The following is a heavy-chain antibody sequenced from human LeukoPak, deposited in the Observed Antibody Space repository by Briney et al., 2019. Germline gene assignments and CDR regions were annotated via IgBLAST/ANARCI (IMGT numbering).Heavy chain of an antibody. CDR1: GFTFSSYW. D-gene: IGHD1-14*01. Sequence: GGSLRLSCAASGFTFSSYWMHWVRQAPGKGLVWVSRINSDGSNTSYADSVKGRFTISRDNAKNTLYLQMNSLRAEDTAVHYCARGRKDWYVDLWGRGTLVTVSS. CDR2: INSDGSNT. CDR3: ARGRKDWYVDL. V-gene: IGHV3-74*01. J-gene: IGHJ2*01.